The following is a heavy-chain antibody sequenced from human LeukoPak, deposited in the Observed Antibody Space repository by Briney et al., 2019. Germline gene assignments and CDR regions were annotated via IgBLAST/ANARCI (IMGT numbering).Heavy chain of an antibody. Sequence: ASVKVSCKASGYTFTSYDINWVRQATGQGLEWMGWMNPHSGNTGYAQKFQGRVTMTRNTSISTAYMELSSLRSDDTAVYYCAKANYYDTAGCPGYWGQGTLVTVSS. CDR1: GYTFTSYD. CDR3: AKANYYDTAGCPGY. J-gene: IGHJ4*02. CDR2: MNPHSGNT. D-gene: IGHD3-22*01. V-gene: IGHV1-8*01.